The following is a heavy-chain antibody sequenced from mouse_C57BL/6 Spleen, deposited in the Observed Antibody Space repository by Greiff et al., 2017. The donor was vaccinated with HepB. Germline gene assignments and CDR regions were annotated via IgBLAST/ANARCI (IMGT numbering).Heavy chain of an antibody. Sequence: VQLQQSGAELVRPGASVKLSCTASGFNIKDYYMHWVKQRPEQGLEWIGRIDPEDGDTEYAPKFQGKATMTADTSSNTAYLQLSSLTSEDTAVYSCTTLDCDASRYGWYLDVWGTGTTVTVSS. J-gene: IGHJ1*03. CDR1: GFNIKDYY. CDR2: IDPEDGDT. D-gene: IGHD1-1*01. CDR3: TTLDCDASRYGWYLDV. V-gene: IGHV14-1*01.